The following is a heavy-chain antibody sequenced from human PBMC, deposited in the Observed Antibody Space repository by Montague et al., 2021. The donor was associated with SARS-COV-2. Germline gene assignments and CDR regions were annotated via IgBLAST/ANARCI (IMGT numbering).Heavy chain of an antibody. D-gene: IGHD2-15*01. J-gene: IGHJ4*02. V-gene: IGHV4-4*07. CDR2: IYASGGT. CDR3: GRRVVAATPVVDY. Sequence: SETLSLTCTVSGDSISSLYWNWIRQPAGKGLEWIGRIYASGGTNXNPSLESRVTMSVDTSKNQFSLKLNSVTAADTAFYYCGRRVVAATPVVDYWGRGTLVTVSS. CDR1: GDSISSLY.